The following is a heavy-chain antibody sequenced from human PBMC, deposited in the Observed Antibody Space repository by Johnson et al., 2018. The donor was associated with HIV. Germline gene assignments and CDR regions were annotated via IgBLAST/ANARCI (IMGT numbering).Heavy chain of an antibody. D-gene: IGHD3-10*01. J-gene: IGHJ3*02. CDR3: ARDSGKWSGVRFAFDI. V-gene: IGHV3-30*02. CDR2: IRYDGSNK. CDR1: GFTFSTYG. Sequence: QVQLVESGGGLVQPGGSLRMSCVASGFTFSTYGMTWVRQAPGKGLEWVAFIRYDGSNKYYADSVKGRFTISRDNSKNTLYLQMSSLRAEDTAIYYCARDSGKWSGVRFAFDIWGQGTMVTVSS.